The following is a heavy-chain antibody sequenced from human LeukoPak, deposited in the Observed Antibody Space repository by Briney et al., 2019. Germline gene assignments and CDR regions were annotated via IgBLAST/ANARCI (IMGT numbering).Heavy chain of an antibody. J-gene: IGHJ6*03. CDR3: ARHSKGIIVVPAAPNYYYYIDV. CDR2: INQDGSEK. CDR1: GFTLSGYW. V-gene: IGHV3-7*01. Sequence: GGSLRLSCAASGFTLSGYWMSWVRQARGKGLEWVANINQDGSEKYSVDSVKGRFTISRDNAKNSLYLHMTSLRAEDTAVYYCARHSKGIIVVPAAPNYYYYIDVWGKGTTVTVSS. D-gene: IGHD2-2*01.